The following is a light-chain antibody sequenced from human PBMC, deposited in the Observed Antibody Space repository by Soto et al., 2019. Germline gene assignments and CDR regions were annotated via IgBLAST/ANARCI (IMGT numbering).Light chain of an antibody. J-gene: IGLJ1*01. V-gene: IGLV2-8*01. Sequence: SCLNLPPSAAGSPGKSVTISCTGTSSDVGSYNYVSWYQHRPGKAPNLIIFDVTKRPSGVPDRFSGSKSGNTASLTVSGLQAEDEADYYCASYAGSNTPYVFGTGTKVTVL. CDR1: SSDVGSYNY. CDR3: ASYAGSNTPYV. CDR2: DVT.